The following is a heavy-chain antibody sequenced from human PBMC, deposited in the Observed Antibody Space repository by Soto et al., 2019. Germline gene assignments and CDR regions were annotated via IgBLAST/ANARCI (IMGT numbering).Heavy chain of an antibody. CDR3: ARCSRNSCYSYGVDV. J-gene: IGHJ6*02. Sequence: GGSLRLSCAASGFTFSNCGMNWVRQTPGKGLEWVSYISDSGATKHYADSVKGRFTISRDNGKDSLYLQMNSLRDEDTAVYFCARCSRNSCYSYGVDVWRQGATVTVSS. V-gene: IGHV3-48*02. CDR2: ISDSGATK. CDR1: GFTFSNCG. D-gene: IGHD2-15*01.